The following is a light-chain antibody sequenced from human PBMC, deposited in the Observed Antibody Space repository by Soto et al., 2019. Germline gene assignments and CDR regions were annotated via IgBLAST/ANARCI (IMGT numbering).Light chain of an antibody. V-gene: IGKV3-20*01. J-gene: IGKJ4*01. Sequence: EIVLTQSPGTLSLSPGERATLSCRASESVSTSYLACYQQKPGQAPRLLISGASSRATGIPDRFSGSGSGADFALTISRLEPEDCAVYDCQQYGSGPLTFGGGTKVEIK. CDR3: QQYGSGPLT. CDR2: GAS. CDR1: ESVSTSY.